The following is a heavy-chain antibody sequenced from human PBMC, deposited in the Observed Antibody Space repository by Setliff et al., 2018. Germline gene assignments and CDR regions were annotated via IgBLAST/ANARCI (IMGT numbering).Heavy chain of an antibody. Sequence: SETLSLTCSVSGASISSYYWTWIRQPPGKGLEWIGYIYYSGTTNYNPSLKSRVTMSIDTSKNQFSLNLSSVTAADTAVYFCARCGYSYGPIDCWGQGTLVT. D-gene: IGHD5-18*01. CDR1: GASISSYY. CDR3: ARCGYSYGPIDC. V-gene: IGHV4-59*01. J-gene: IGHJ4*02. CDR2: IYYSGTT.